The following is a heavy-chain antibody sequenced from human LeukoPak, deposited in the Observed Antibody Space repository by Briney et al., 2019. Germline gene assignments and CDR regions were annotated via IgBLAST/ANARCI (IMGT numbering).Heavy chain of an antibody. D-gene: IGHD1-26*01. CDR3: AKSGGYGLIDY. Sequence: SETLSLTCTVSGGSISSYYWSWTRQPPGKGLEWIGSIYSSGSTYYNASLQSRVTISIETSKNQISLRLNSVTAADTAIYYCAKSGGYGLIDYWGQGTLVTVSS. J-gene: IGHJ4*02. CDR2: IYSSGST. V-gene: IGHV4-59*04. CDR1: GGSISSYY.